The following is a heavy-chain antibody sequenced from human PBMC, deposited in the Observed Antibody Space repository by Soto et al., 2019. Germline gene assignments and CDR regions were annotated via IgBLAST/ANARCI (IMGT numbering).Heavy chain of an antibody. CDR2: VHHSGTT. CDR3: ASGVSLRWVY. CDR1: GGCISSGYW. V-gene: IGHV4-4*02. Sequence: XARLWLTCVECGGCISSGYWGSWKRQAPGKALEWIGEVHHSGTTNYIQSLKSRVTMSVDKSGKQVSLELTSVAAAHTAVYYCASGVSLRWVYCGQRTLVTVSS. D-gene: IGHD2-8*01. J-gene: IGHJ4*02.